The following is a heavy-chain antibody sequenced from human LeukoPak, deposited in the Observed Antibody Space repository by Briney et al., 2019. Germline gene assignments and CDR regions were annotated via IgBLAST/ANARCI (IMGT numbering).Heavy chain of an antibody. V-gene: IGHV1-18*01. D-gene: IGHD3-10*01. CDR3: ARGPAPRSRLWFGDSYYYYYMDV. CDR1: GYTFTSYG. CDR2: ISAYNGNT. J-gene: IGHJ6*03. Sequence: EASVKVSCKASGYTFTSYGISWVRQAPGQGLEWMGWISAYNGNTNYAQKLRGRVTMTTDTPTSTAYMELRSLRSDDTAVYYCARGPAPRSRLWFGDSYYYYYMDVWGKGTTVTVSS.